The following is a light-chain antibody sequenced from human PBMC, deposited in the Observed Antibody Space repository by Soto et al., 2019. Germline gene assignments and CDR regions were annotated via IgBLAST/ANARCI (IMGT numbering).Light chain of an antibody. CDR2: VAS. V-gene: IGKV1D-16*01. CDR3: QHSNTFPFT. Sequence: DIQMTQSPSSLSAFVGDRVTITCRASQDISNWLAWYQHKQGKAPQSLIHVASSLQRGVPSRFSGSESGTDFTITINILQPEDSATYYCQHSNTFPFTFGGGTKVEI. J-gene: IGKJ4*01. CDR1: QDISNW.